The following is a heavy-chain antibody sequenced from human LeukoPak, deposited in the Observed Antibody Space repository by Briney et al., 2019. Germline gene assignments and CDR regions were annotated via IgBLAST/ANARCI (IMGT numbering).Heavy chain of an antibody. CDR1: GFGFSSYG. Sequence: GASVKDSCKASGFGFSSYGINWVRQAPGQRLEWMGWISGYTGRTKYLQKMRGRVTMTTDTSTNTAYMELRSLTSDDTAVYFCARGPGIDVAGVFDSWGQGSLVTVSS. D-gene: IGHD6-19*01. V-gene: IGHV1-18*04. CDR3: ARGPGIDVAGVFDS. CDR2: ISGYTGRT. J-gene: IGHJ4*02.